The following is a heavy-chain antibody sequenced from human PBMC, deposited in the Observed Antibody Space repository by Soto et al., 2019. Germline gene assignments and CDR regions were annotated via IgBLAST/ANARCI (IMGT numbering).Heavy chain of an antibody. Sequence: PGGSLRLSCTASGFTFSTSAMSWVRQAPGRGLEWVSGISGGGAGTYYADSVKGRFTISRDNSKNTLYLQMSGLRAEDAAVYYCAKGPTVFGAVISFDYYYGMYVWGQGTTVTVSS. D-gene: IGHD3-3*01. CDR3: AKGPTVFGAVISFDYYYGMYV. J-gene: IGHJ6*02. CDR2: ISGGGAGT. CDR1: GFTFSTSA. V-gene: IGHV3-23*01.